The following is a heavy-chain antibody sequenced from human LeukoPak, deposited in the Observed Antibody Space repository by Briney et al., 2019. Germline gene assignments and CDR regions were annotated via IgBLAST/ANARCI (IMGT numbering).Heavy chain of an antibody. J-gene: IGHJ3*02. D-gene: IGHD2-2*01. Sequence: GGSLRLSCAASGFTVSSNYMSWVRQAPGKGLEWVSVIYSGGSTYYADSVKGLLTISRDNSKNTLYLQMNSLTAEDTAVYYCARVGVVPAAIPDGFDIWGQGTMVTVSS. CDR2: IYSGGST. CDR1: GFTVSSNY. CDR3: ARVGVVPAAIPDGFDI. V-gene: IGHV3-53*01.